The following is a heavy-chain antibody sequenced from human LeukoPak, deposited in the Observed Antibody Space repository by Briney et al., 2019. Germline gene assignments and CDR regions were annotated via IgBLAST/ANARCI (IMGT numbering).Heavy chain of an antibody. J-gene: IGHJ3*02. CDR2: ITPILGIA. V-gene: IGHV1-69*02. Sequence: SVKVSCKASGGTCSIYTISWVRQAPGQGLEWMGRITPILGIANYAQKFHGRVTITADKSTSTAYMELSSLRSEDTAVYYCARGYCSSTSCYLGYAFDIWGQGTTVTVSS. CDR1: GGTCSIYT. CDR3: ARGYCSSTSCYLGYAFDI. D-gene: IGHD2-2*01.